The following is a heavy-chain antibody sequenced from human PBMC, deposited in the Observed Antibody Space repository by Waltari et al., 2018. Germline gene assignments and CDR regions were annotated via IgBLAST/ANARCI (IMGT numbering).Heavy chain of an antibody. CDR1: GGSISSGSYY. V-gene: IGHV4-61*09. Sequence: QVQLQESGPGLVKPSQTLSLTCTVSGGSISSGSYYWSWIRQPAGKGLGWIGYIHTSGSTNYNPSLKSRVTISVDTSKNQFSLKLSSVTAADTAVYYCAREGIRGWDAFDIWGQGTMVTVSS. CDR3: AREGIRGWDAFDI. J-gene: IGHJ3*02. CDR2: IHTSGST. D-gene: IGHD6-19*01.